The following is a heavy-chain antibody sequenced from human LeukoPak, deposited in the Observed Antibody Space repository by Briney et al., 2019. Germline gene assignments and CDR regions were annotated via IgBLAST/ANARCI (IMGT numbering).Heavy chain of an antibody. J-gene: IGHJ4*02. CDR1: GYTFTGYH. CDR3: ARAPLYCSGGSCYDY. CDR2: INPNSGGT. V-gene: IGHV1-2*06. D-gene: IGHD2-15*01. Sequence: ASVKVSCKASGYTFTGYHMHWVRQAPGQGLEWMGRINPNSGGTNYAQKFQGRVTMTRDTSISTAYMELSRLRSDDTAVYYCARAPLYCSGGSCYDYWGQGTLVTVSS.